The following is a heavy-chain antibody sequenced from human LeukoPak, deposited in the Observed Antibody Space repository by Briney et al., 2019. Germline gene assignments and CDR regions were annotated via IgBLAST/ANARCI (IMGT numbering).Heavy chain of an antibody. Sequence: PGGSLRLSCAASGFTFSNYWMHWVRQAPGKGLAWVSRINSEGSSTSYADSVRGRFTISRDNAKNTLYLQMNSLGAEDTAVYYCTRVLGDWGQGTLVTVSS. V-gene: IGHV3-74*01. CDR3: TRVLGD. D-gene: IGHD3-16*01. CDR1: GFTFSNYW. CDR2: INSEGSST. J-gene: IGHJ4*02.